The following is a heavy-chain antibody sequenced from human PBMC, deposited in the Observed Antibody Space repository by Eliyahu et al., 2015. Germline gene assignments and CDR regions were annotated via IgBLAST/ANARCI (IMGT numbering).Heavy chain of an antibody. V-gene: IGHV1-3*01. CDR3: ARDDGGYPSWFDP. CDR2: INGYNDNT. CDR1: GYGITGHA. Sequence: QVQLVQSGAEXKKPGASVKVSCKTSGYGITGHAMQXVAPGPPGQRPEWMGWINGYNDNTKYSPKFQGRVIFTKDTSAGTAYMEINSLRPEDTAVYYCARDDGGYPSWFDPWGQGTLVTVSS. D-gene: IGHD2-15*01. J-gene: IGHJ5*02.